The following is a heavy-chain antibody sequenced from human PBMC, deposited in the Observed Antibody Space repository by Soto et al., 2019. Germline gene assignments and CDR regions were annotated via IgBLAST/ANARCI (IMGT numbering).Heavy chain of an antibody. J-gene: IGHJ5*02. D-gene: IGHD3-16*01. CDR3: ARHPATNYVENWFDP. CDR2: IYYSGSS. Sequence: SETLSLTCTVSGASISSSSYYWGWIRQPPGKGLEWIGSIYYSGSSHYNPSLKSRDTISVDTSKNQFPLQLSAVTAADTAGYYYARHPATNYVENWFDPWGQGTLVTVSS. CDR1: GASISSSSYY. V-gene: IGHV4-39*01.